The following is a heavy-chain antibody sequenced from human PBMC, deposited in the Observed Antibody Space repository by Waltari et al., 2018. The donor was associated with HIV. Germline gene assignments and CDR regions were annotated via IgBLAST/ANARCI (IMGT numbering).Heavy chain of an antibody. V-gene: IGHV1-69*01. CDR1: GGTFNNYA. J-gene: IGHJ2*01. CDR2: IIPGVGTT. Sequence: QVQLVQSGADVKKPGSSVKVSCKASGGTFNNYAITWVRQAPGAGLEWTGWIIPGVGTTNYAQKFQGRLTIIADESTCTGYMGLSSLRSEDTAVYYCASLATVVDWYFDLWGRGTLVTVSS. CDR3: ASLATVVDWYFDL. D-gene: IGHD2-15*01.